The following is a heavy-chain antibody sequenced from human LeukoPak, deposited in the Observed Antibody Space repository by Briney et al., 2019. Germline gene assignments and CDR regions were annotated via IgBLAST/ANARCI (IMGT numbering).Heavy chain of an antibody. V-gene: IGHV1-8*01. CDR1: GYTFTSYE. CDR3: ARAVAANDY. D-gene: IGHD2-15*01. Sequence: ASVKVSCKASGYTFTSYEINWVRQATGQGLEWMGWTNPNSGNTGYAQKFQSRVTMTRDTSISTAYMELSSLRSEDTAVYYCARAVAANDYWSQGTLVTVSS. J-gene: IGHJ4*02. CDR2: TNPNSGNT.